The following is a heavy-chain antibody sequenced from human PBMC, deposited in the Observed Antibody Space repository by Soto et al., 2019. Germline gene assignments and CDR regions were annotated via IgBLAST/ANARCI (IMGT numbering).Heavy chain of an antibody. Sequence: SETLSLTCAVYGGSFSGYYWSWIRQPPGKGLEWIGEINHSGSTNYNPSLKSRVTISVDTSKNQFSLKLSSVTAADTAVYYCARGGALFMITFGRGYYYGMDVWGQGTTVTVSS. CDR2: INHSGST. CDR1: GGSFSGYY. J-gene: IGHJ6*02. D-gene: IGHD3-16*01. V-gene: IGHV4-34*01. CDR3: ARGGALFMITFGRGYYYGMDV.